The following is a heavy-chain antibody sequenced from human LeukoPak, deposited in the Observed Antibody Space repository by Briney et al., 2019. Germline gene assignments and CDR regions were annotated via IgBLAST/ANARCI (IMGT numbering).Heavy chain of an antibody. Sequence: GGSLRLSCAASGFTVSSNYMSWVRQAPGKGLEWVSVIYSGGSTYYADSVKGRFTISRDNSKNTLYLQMNSLRAEDTAVYYCARDLGSSWYRGYFQHWGQGTLVTVSS. CDR2: IYSGGST. CDR1: GFTVSSNY. CDR3: ARDLGSSWYRGYFQH. V-gene: IGHV3-66*01. D-gene: IGHD6-13*01. J-gene: IGHJ1*01.